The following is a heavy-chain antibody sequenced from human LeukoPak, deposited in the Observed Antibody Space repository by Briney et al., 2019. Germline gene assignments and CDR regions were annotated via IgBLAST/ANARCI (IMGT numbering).Heavy chain of an antibody. CDR1: GFTFSNYA. CDR3: ARGYCTTTSCYIDY. J-gene: IGHJ4*02. CDR2: MSYDGINK. V-gene: IGHV3-30*04. Sequence: GRSLRLSCAASGFTFSNYAFHWVRQAPGKGLEWVAVMSYDGINKYYRDSVKGRFTISRDISKSTLYLQMNSLRAEDTAVYYCARGYCTTTSCYIDYWGQGSLVNVSS. D-gene: IGHD2-2*02.